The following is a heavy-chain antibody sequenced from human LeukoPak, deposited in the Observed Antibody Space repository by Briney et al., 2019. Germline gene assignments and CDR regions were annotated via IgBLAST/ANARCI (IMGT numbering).Heavy chain of an antibody. CDR1: GYTFTSYA. J-gene: IGHJ3*02. D-gene: IGHD3-10*01. V-gene: IGHV1-3*03. Sequence: ASVKVSCKASGYTFTSYAMHWVRQAPGQRLEWMGWINAGNGNTKYSQEFQGRVTITRDTSASTAYMELSSLRSEDMAVYYCARSPPRGSDAFDIWGQGTTVTVSS. CDR2: INAGNGNT. CDR3: ARSPPRGSDAFDI.